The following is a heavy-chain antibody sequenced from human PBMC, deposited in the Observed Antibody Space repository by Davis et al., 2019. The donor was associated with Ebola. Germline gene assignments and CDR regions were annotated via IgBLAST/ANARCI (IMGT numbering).Heavy chain of an antibody. D-gene: IGHD6-13*01. Sequence: ASVKVSCKASGYTFIGYYMHWVRQAPGQGLEWMGWINPNSGGTNYAQKFQGRVTMTRDTSISTAYMELSRLRSDDTAVYYCARLGSRVAAAGHLDYWGQGTLVTVSS. CDR3: ARLGSRVAAAGHLDY. CDR1: GYTFIGYY. CDR2: INPNSGGT. V-gene: IGHV1-2*02. J-gene: IGHJ4*02.